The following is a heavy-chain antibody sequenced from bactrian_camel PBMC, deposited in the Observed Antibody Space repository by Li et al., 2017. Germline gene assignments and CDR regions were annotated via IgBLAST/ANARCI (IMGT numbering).Heavy chain of an antibody. CDR1: GMGRVKYC. CDR2: IDEDGGT. D-gene: IGHD3*01. V-gene: IGHV3S9*01. Sequence: HVQLVESGGGSVQAGGSLKLSCEYSGMGRVKYCMGWLRQVSGGEVKGVASIDEDGGTTYADSVKGRFTIAKDSPKNTLVLEMKDLKAEDTAMYYCAVTIRRSHRTDDCGFGYWDKGTQVTVS. CDR3: AVTIRRSHRTDDCGFGY. J-gene: IGHJ6*01.